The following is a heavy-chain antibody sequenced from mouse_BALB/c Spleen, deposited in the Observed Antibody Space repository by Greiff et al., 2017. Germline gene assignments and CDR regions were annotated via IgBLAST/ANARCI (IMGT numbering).Heavy chain of an antibody. CDR1: GFNIKDYY. V-gene: IGHV14-1*02. J-gene: IGHJ4*01. CDR2: IDPENGNT. D-gene: IGHD1-1*01. CDR3: ARGYYGSSSYYAMDY. Sequence: VQLKQSGAELVRPGALVKLSCKASGFNIKDYYMHWVKQRPEQGLEWIGWIDPENGNTIYDPKFQGKASITADTSSNTAYLQLSSLTSEDTAVYYCARGYYGSSSYYAMDYWGQGTSVTVSS.